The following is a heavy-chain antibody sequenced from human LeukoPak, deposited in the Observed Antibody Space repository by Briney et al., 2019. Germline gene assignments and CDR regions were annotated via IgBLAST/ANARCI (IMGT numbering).Heavy chain of an antibody. CDR3: ARAGYGDSDFDY. CDR2: INHSGNT. V-gene: IGHV4-34*01. Sequence: SETLSLTCAVYGGSFSGYYWSWIRQPPGKGLEWIGEINHSGNTYYNPSLKSRVTISVDTSKNQFSLKLNSVTAADTAVYYCARAGYGDSDFDYWGQGTLVTVSS. J-gene: IGHJ4*02. CDR1: GGSFSGYY. D-gene: IGHD4-17*01.